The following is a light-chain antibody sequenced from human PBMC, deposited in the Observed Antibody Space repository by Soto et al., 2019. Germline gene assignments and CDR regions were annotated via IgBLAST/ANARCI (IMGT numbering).Light chain of an antibody. Sequence: QSALTQPASVSGSPGQSITISCTGTSSDVGRYNYVSWFQQHPGKAPKLMIFEVSTRPSGVPNRFSGSKSGNTASLTISGLPIEDEADYYCCSYTSSTSAVFGGGTKLTVL. CDR2: EVS. CDR1: SSDVGRYNY. J-gene: IGLJ2*01. V-gene: IGLV2-14*01. CDR3: CSYTSSTSAV.